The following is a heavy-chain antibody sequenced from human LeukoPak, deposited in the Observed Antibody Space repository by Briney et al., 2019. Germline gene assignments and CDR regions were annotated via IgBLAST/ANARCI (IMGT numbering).Heavy chain of an antibody. CDR2: IRSSSSSV. CDR1: GFAFSSYT. Sequence: GGSLRLSCVASGFAFSSYTMNWVRQAPGKGLEWVSPIRSSSSSVYYADSMKGRFIISRDDAKNSLYLQMNNLRIEDTAVYYCAKVGQYYGMDVWGQGTTVTVSS. V-gene: IGHV3-21*06. D-gene: IGHD2/OR15-2a*01. J-gene: IGHJ6*02. CDR3: AKVGQYYGMDV.